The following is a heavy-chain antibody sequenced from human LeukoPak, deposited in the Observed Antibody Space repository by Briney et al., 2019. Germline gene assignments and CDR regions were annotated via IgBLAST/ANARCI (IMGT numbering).Heavy chain of an antibody. CDR3: AKAHATLLWFGELFFDY. V-gene: IGHV3-23*01. D-gene: IGHD3-10*01. CDR2: ISGSGGST. Sequence: GGSLTLSCAASGFTFSSYWMNWVRQAPGKGLQWLSAISGSGGSTYYADSVKGRFTISRDNSKNTLYLQMNSLRAEDTAVYYCAKAHATLLWFGELFFDYWGQGTLVTVSS. CDR1: GFTFSSYW. J-gene: IGHJ4*02.